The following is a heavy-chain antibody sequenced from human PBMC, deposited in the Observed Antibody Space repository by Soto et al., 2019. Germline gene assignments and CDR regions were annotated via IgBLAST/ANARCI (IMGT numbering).Heavy chain of an antibody. Sequence: QLHLVQSGAVVKKPGASVTVSCSASGYPVTAYYMHWVRQAPGRGLEWMGGINPATGAAKYTQTFQGRGTMTRDTSTGTVFMELGGLTSEDPAGFYCARGGGVGVAGSAAFDMWGQGTLVTVSS. CDR2: INPATGAA. V-gene: IGHV1-2*02. D-gene: IGHD3-3*01. CDR3: ARGGGVGVAGSAAFDM. CDR1: GYPVTAYY. J-gene: IGHJ3*02.